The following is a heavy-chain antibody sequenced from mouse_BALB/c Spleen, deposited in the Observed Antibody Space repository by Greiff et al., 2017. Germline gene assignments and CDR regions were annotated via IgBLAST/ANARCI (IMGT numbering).Heavy chain of an antibody. CDR1: GYTFTSYV. CDR2: INPSTGYT. D-gene: IGHD2-1*01. J-gene: IGHJ4*01. CDR3: ARIRYGNYVAMDY. Sequence: VKLQESGPELVKPGASVKMSCKASGYTFTSYVMHWVKQKPGQGLEWIGYINPSTGYTEYNQKFKDKATLTADKSSSTAYMQLSSLTSEDSAVYYCARIRYGNYVAMDYWGQGTSVTVSS. V-gene: IGHV1S26*01.